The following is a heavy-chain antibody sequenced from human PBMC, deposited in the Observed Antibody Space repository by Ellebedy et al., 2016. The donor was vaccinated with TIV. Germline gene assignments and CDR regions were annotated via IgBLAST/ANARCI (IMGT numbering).Heavy chain of an antibody. D-gene: IGHD6-19*01. CDR2: INQDGSAK. CDR1: GFTFSSYG. CDR3: TRTPYSSGWN. V-gene: IGHV3-7*01. J-gene: IGHJ4*02. Sequence: GGSLRLXXAASGFTFSSYGMNWVRQAPGKGLEWVANINQDGSAKSYVDSVKGRFTISRDNTKNSLSLQMNSLRAEDTAVYYCTRTPYSSGWNWGQGTLVTVSS.